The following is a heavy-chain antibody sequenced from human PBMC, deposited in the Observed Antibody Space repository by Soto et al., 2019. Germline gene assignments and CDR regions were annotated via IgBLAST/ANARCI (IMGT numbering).Heavy chain of an antibody. Sequence: GGSLGLSCAASGFTFSSYAMSWVRQAPGKGLEWVSAISGSGGSTYYADSVKGRFTISRDNSKNTLYLQMNSLRAEDTAVYYCARDRNGRDGFHYHYCAMDVWGPATAVTLSS. D-gene: IGHD5-12*01. CDR2: ISGSGGST. CDR1: GFTFSSYA. J-gene: IGHJ6*02. CDR3: ARDRNGRDGFHYHYCAMDV. V-gene: IGHV3-23*01.